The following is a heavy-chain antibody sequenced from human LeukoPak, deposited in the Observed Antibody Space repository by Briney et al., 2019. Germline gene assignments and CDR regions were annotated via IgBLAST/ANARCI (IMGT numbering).Heavy chain of an antibody. CDR2: INHSGST. D-gene: IGHD3-10*01. CDR3: VRALPGSGSYYLNY. CDR1: GGSFSGYD. V-gene: IGHV4-34*01. J-gene: IGHJ4*02. Sequence: KASETLSVTCAGYGGSFSGYDWSWIRQPPGKGLEWIGEINHSGSTNSNPSLKSRVTISVDTSKNQFSLKLSSVTAADTAVYYCVRALPGSGSYYLNYWGQGTLVTVSS.